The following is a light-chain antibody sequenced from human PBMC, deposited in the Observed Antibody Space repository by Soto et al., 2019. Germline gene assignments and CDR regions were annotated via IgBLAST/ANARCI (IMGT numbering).Light chain of an antibody. J-gene: IGKJ2*01. Sequence: DIVMTQSPDSLAVSLGERATINCKSSQSVLYSSNNKNYLAGYQQKPGPPPKLLIYWSSTRESGVPDRSSGRGSGTDFTLTISSLQVEYVVFYYCQQYYSSPPYAFVQGTKLEIK. CDR3: QQYYSSPPYA. V-gene: IGKV4-1*01. CDR2: WSS. CDR1: QSVLYSSNNKNY.